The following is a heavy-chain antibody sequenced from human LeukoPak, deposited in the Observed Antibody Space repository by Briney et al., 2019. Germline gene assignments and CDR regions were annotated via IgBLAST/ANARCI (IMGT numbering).Heavy chain of an antibody. CDR3: ARDRHYDFWSGYYFGLDY. Sequence: SQTLSLTCAISGDSVSSNSAAWNWIRQSPSRGLEWLGRTYYRSKWYNDYAVSVKSRITINPDTSKNQFSLQLNSVTPEDTAVYYCARDRHYDFWSGYYFGLDYWGQGTLVTVSS. J-gene: IGHJ4*02. V-gene: IGHV6-1*01. D-gene: IGHD3-3*01. CDR2: TYYRSKWYN. CDR1: GDSVSSNSAA.